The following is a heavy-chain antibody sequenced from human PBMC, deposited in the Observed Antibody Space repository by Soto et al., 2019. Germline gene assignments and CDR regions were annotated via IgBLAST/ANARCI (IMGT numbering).Heavy chain of an antibody. CDR3: AREPGEMATIGGYFDY. J-gene: IGHJ4*02. D-gene: IGHD5-12*01. Sequence: SETLSLTCAVYGGSFSGYYWSWIRQPPGKGLEWIGEINHSGSTNYNPSLKSRVTISLDTSKNQFSLKLSSVTAADTAVYYCAREPGEMATIGGYFDYWGQGTLVTVSS. V-gene: IGHV4-34*01. CDR2: INHSGST. CDR1: GGSFSGYY.